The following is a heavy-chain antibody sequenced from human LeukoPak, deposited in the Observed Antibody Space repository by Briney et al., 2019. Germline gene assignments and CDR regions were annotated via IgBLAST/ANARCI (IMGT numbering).Heavy chain of an antibody. J-gene: IGHJ4*02. CDR2: IRYDGSNK. CDR3: AKEYCSGGSCLNY. V-gene: IGHV3-30*02. CDR1: GFTFSSYG. D-gene: IGHD2-15*01. Sequence: PGGSLRLSCAASGFTFSSYGMHWVRQAPAEGQEWVAFIRYDGSNKYYADSVKGRFTISRDNSKNTLYLQMNSLRAEDTAVYYCAKEYCSGGSCLNYWGQGTLVTVSS.